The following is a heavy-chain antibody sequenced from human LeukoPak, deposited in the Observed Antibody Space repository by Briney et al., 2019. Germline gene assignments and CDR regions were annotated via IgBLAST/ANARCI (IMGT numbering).Heavy chain of an antibody. D-gene: IGHD3-16*01. Sequence: SETLSLTCTVSDDSISDYYRGWIRQPPGKGLEWIGYFHNSGTSTYNPSLKSRVTISADTSKNQFSLKLNSQTTADTAVYYCTRGAGWLIDYWGQGILVTVSS. CDR2: FHNSGTS. J-gene: IGHJ4*02. CDR1: DDSISDYY. CDR3: TRGAGWLIDY. V-gene: IGHV4-59*01.